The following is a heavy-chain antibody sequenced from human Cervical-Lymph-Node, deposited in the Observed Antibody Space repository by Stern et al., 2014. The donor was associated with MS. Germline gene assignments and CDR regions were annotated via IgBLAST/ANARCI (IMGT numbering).Heavy chain of an antibody. Sequence: VQLVESGGGVVQPGTSLRLSCAASGFTFSSHGMSWVRQAPGQGLEGVAGILSEGSSKNYVDTVRGRVSISRANFKNTLYMQMNSLRAEDKAVYDCARDRVGALDYWGQGTLVTVSA. CDR2: ILSEGSSK. V-gene: IGHV3-33*01. D-gene: IGHD4/OR15-4a*01. CDR1: GFTFSSHG. J-gene: IGHJ4*02. CDR3: ARDRVGALDY.